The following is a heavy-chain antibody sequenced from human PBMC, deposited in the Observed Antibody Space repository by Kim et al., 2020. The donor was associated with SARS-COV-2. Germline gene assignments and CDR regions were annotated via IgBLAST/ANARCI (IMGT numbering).Heavy chain of an antibody. Sequence: SETLSLTCTVSGGSISSSSYYWGWIRQPPGKGLEWIGSIYYSGSTYYNPSLKSRVTISVDTSKNQFSLKRSSVTAADTAVYYCARQARRGHSVARHDWFDPWGQGTLVTVSS. CDR2: IYYSGST. D-gene: IGHD5-12*01. V-gene: IGHV4-39*01. CDR1: GGSISSSSYY. J-gene: IGHJ5*02. CDR3: ARQARRGHSVARHDWFDP.